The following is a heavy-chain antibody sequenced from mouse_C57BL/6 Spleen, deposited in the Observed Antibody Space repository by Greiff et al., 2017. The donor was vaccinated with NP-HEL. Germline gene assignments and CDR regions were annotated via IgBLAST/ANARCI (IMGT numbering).Heavy chain of an antibody. Sequence: EVQLQQSGPELVKPGASVKISCKASGYSFTDYNMNWVKQSNGKSLEWIGVINPNYGTTSYNQKFKGKATLTVDQSSSTAYMQLNSLTSEDSAVYDCATGAGQLRLKGGDYWGQGTTLTVSS. V-gene: IGHV1-39*01. D-gene: IGHD3-2*02. CDR2: INPNYGTT. CDR3: ATGAGQLRLKGGDY. J-gene: IGHJ2*01. CDR1: GYSFTDYN.